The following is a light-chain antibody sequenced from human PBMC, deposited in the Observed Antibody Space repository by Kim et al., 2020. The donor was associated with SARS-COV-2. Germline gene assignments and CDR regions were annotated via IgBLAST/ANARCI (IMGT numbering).Light chain of an antibody. J-gene: IGLJ2*01. V-gene: IGLV2-23*02. CDR2: EVT. CDR1: SSDGGTSNL. Sequence: GQSITISCTGASSDGGTSNLVSWYQQPPGKAPRLMVYEVTKRPSGVSNRFSGSKSGNTASLTISGLQAEDEADYYCCSYAGSRTVVFGGGTQLTVL. CDR3: CSYAGSRTVV.